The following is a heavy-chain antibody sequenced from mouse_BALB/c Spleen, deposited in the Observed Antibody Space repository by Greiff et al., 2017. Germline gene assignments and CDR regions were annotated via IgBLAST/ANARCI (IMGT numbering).Heavy chain of an antibody. CDR3: AIYYDYGFAY. CDR1: GYSFTGYF. CDR2: INPYNGDT. D-gene: IGHD2-4*01. J-gene: IGHJ3*01. V-gene: IGHV1-20*02. Sequence: EVQLQQSGPELVKPGASVKISCKASGYSFTGYFMNWVMQSHGKSLEWIGRINPYNGDTFYNQKFKGKATLTVDKSSSTAHMELRSLASEDSAVYYCAIYYDYGFAYWGQGTLVTVSA.